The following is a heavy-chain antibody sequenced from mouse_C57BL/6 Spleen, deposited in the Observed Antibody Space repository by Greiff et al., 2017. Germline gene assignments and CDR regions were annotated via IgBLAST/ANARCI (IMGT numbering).Heavy chain of an antibody. Sequence: QVQLQQPGAELVKPGASVKLSCKASGYTFTSYWMHWVKQRPGQGLEWIGMIHPNSGSTNYNEKFKSKATLTVDKSSSTAYMQLSSLTSEDSAVYSCARLYDGYWGAMDYWGQGTSVTVSS. D-gene: IGHD2-3*01. V-gene: IGHV1-64*01. CDR3: ARLYDGYWGAMDY. J-gene: IGHJ4*01. CDR1: GYTFTSYW. CDR2: IHPNSGST.